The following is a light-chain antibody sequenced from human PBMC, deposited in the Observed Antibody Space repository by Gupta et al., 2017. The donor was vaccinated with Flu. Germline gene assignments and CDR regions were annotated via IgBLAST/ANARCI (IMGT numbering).Light chain of an antibody. Sequence: TSSDVGGYNSVSWYQQHPGKAPKLMIYDVSNRPSGVSNRFSGSKSGNTASLTISGLQAEDEADYYCSSYTSSRSVVFGGGTKLTVL. CDR2: DVS. CDR1: SSDVGGYNS. CDR3: SSYTSSRSVV. J-gene: IGLJ2*01. V-gene: IGLV2-14*03.